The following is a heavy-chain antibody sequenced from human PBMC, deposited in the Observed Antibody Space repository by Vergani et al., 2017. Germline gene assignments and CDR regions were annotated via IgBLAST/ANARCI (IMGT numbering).Heavy chain of an antibody. J-gene: IGHJ5*02. Sequence: QVQLVESGGGVVQPGTSLRLSCVVSGFALNRRAMYWVRQAPGKGLEWVVGISFDGTNEYYPDLVKGRFTISRDIAKNTLYLQVNNLRAEDTALYYCARAGCGSTTCSNWFDPWGQGTLVTVSS. D-gene: IGHD2-2*01. CDR1: GFALNRRA. CDR3: ARAGCGSTTCSNWFDP. CDR2: ISFDGTNE. V-gene: IGHV3-30-3*01.